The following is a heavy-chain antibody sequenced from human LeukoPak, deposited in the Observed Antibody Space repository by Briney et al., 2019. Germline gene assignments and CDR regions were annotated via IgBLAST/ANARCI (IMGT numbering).Heavy chain of an antibody. CDR2: IKEDGSEK. CDR1: GFTFSNYW. V-gene: IGHV3-7*01. D-gene: IGHD1-1*01. J-gene: IGHJ4*02. Sequence: GGPLRLSCAASGFTFSNYWMSWVRQASGKGLEWVANIKEDGSEKYYVDSVKGRFTISRDNAKNSLYLQMNSLRAEDTALYFCASGIRERGFDYWGQGTLVTVSS. CDR3: ASGIRERGFDY.